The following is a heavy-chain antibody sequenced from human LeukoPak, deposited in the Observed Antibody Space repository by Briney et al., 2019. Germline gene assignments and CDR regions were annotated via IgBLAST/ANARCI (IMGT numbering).Heavy chain of an antibody. CDR1: GGSISSGGYS. J-gene: IGHJ1*01. Sequence: SETLSLTCAVSGGSISSGGYSWSLIRQPPGKGLEWIGYIYHSGSTYYNPSLKSRVTISVDRSKNQFSLKLSSVTAADTAVYYCARNSGSYYEAEYFQHWGQGTLVTVSS. CDR3: ARNSGSYYEAEYFQH. V-gene: IGHV4-30-2*01. D-gene: IGHD1-26*01. CDR2: IYHSGST.